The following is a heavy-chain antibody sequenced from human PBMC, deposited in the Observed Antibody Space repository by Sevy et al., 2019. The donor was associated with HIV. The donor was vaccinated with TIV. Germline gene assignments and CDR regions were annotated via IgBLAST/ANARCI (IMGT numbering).Heavy chain of an antibody. CDR3: ARSRRVIDAFDI. V-gene: IGHV3-30-3*01. CDR2: ISYDGSNK. D-gene: IGHD2-21*01. CDR1: GFTFSSYA. J-gene: IGHJ3*02. Sequence: AGSLRLSCAASGFTFSSYAMHWVRQAPGKGLEWVAVISYDGSNKYYADSVKGRFTISRDNSKNTLYLQMNSLRAEDTAVYYCARSRRVIDAFDIWGQGTMVTVSS.